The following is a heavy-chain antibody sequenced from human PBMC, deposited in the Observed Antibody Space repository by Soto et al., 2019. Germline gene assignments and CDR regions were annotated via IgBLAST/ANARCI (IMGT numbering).Heavy chain of an antibody. J-gene: IGHJ4*02. V-gene: IGHV3-53*01. D-gene: IGHD5-12*01. Sequence: GSLRLSCAASGFTVSSNYMSWVRQAPGKGLEWVSVIYSGGSTYYADSVKGRFTISRDNSKNTLYLQMNSLRAEDTAVYYCARHSEWIYDFDYWGQGTLVTVSS. CDR1: GFTVSSNY. CDR2: IYSGGST. CDR3: ARHSEWIYDFDY.